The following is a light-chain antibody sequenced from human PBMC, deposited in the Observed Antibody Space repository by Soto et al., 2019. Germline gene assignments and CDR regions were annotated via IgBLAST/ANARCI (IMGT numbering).Light chain of an antibody. J-gene: IGKJ1*01. CDR1: QSVSSN. V-gene: IGKV3-15*01. CDR2: GAF. Sequence: EIVMTQSPATLSVSPGERATLSCRASQSVSSNLAWYQQKPGQVPRLLIYGAFTRATGIPARFSGSGSGTEFTLTISSLQSEDFAVYYCQQYNNWRTWTFGQGTKVDIK. CDR3: QQYNNWRTWT.